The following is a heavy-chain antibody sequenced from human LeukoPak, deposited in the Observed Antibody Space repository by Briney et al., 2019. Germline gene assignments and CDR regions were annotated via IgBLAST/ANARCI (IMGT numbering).Heavy chain of an antibody. D-gene: IGHD3-22*01. Sequence: PGGSLRLSCAASGFTFSSYGMHWVRQAPGKGLEWVAVIWYDGSNKYYADSVKGRFTISRDNSKNTLYLQMNSLRAEDTAVYYCARDQENYDSSGYLDYWGQGTLVTVSS. V-gene: IGHV3-33*01. CDR2: IWYDGSNK. CDR3: ARDQENYDSSGYLDY. CDR1: GFTFSSYG. J-gene: IGHJ4*02.